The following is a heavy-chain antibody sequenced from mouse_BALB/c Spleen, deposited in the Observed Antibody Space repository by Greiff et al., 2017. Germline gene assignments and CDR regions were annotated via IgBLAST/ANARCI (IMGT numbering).Heavy chain of an antibody. CDR1: GFTFSSYA. V-gene: IGHV5-6-5*01. CDR2: ISSGGST. J-gene: IGHJ3*01. CDR3: ARVYDYGFAY. Sequence: EVQLVESGGGLVKPGGSLKLSCAASGFTFSSYAMSWVRQTPEKRLEWVASISSGGSTYYPDSVKGRFTISRDNARNILYLQMSSLRSEDTAMYYCARVYDYGFAYWGQGTLVTVSA. D-gene: IGHD2-4*01.